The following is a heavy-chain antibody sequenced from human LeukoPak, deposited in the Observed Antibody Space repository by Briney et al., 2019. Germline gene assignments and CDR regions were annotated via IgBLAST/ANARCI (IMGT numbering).Heavy chain of an antibody. D-gene: IGHD2-15*01. CDR1: GFTFSSYS. CDR3: AKDRGRTWVQVAN. Sequence: TGGSLRLSCAASGFTFSSYSMNWVRQAPGKGLEWVSGISGSGGSTYYADSVKGRFTISRDNSKNTLYLQMNSLRVEDTAVYYCAKDRGRTWVQVANWGQGTLVTVSS. J-gene: IGHJ4*02. V-gene: IGHV3-23*01. CDR2: ISGSGGST.